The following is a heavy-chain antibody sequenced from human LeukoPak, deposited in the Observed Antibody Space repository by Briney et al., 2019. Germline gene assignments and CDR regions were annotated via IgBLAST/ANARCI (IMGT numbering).Heavy chain of an antibody. J-gene: IGHJ4*02. CDR2: IYYSGST. CDR3: ARDGSRRDSFVY. V-gene: IGHV4-30-4*01. D-gene: IGHD5-24*01. Sequence: SETLSLTCTVSGGSISSGDYYWSWIRQPPGKGLDWIGYIYYSGSTYYNPSLKSRVTITVDTSKNQFSLKLSSVTAADTAVYYCARDGSRRDSFVYWGQCTLVTVSS. CDR1: GGSISSGDYY.